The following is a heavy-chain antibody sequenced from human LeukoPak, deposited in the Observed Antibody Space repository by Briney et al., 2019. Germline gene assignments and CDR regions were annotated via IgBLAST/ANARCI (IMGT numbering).Heavy chain of an antibody. CDR1: GFTLSSYD. J-gene: IGHJ3*01. CDR3: AREMSGSNDAFDV. V-gene: IGHV3-13*01. Sequence: GGSLRLSCVASGFTLSSYDMHWVRQSPGESLEWVSIIYKTGETYYPDSVKGRFTISRESAKSSLYLQMNSLGAGDTAVYYCAREMSGSNDAFDVWGQGTMVTVSS. CDR2: IYKTGET. D-gene: IGHD3-10*01.